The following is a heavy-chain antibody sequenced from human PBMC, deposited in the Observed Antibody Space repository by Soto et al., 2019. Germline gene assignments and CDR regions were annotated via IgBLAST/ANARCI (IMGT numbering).Heavy chain of an antibody. D-gene: IGHD2-15*01. V-gene: IGHV2-70*04. Sequence: SGPTLVNPTQTLTLTCTFSGFSLSTSGMRVSWIRQPPGKALEWLARIDWDDDKFYNTSLKTRLTISKDSSKNQVVLTMTNMDPVDTATYYCARMFHCSGGTCPFDYWGQGALVTVSP. J-gene: IGHJ4*02. CDR2: IDWDDDK. CDR1: GFSLSTSGMR. CDR3: ARMFHCSGGTCPFDY.